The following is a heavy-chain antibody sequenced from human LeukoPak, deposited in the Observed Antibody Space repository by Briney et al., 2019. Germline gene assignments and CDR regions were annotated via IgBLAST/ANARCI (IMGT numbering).Heavy chain of an antibody. J-gene: IGHJ4*02. D-gene: IGHD3-9*01. Sequence: QAGGSLRLSCSASGFTFSSYAIHWVRQAPGKGLEYVSAISSDGGSTYYADSVKARFTISRDNSKNTLYLQMSSLRPEDTAVYYCVKAPRLRYFDWFFDYWGQGTLVTVSS. CDR1: GFTFSSYA. CDR2: ISSDGGST. CDR3: VKAPRLRYFDWFFDY. V-gene: IGHV3-64D*06.